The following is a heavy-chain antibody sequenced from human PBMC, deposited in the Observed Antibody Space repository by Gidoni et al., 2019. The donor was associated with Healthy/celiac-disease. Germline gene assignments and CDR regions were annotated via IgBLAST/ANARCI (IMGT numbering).Heavy chain of an antibody. J-gene: IGHJ6*03. CDR3: AKDRGDSRYYYYYMDV. D-gene: IGHD2-21*02. Sequence: EVQLLESGGGLVQPGGSLRLSCAASGFTFSRYAMSWVRQAPGKGLEWVSAISGSGGSTYYADSVKGRFTISRDNSKNTLYLQMNSLRAEDTAVYYCAKDRGDSRYYYYYMDVWGKGTTVTVSS. CDR2: ISGSGGST. V-gene: IGHV3-23*01. CDR1: GFTFSRYA.